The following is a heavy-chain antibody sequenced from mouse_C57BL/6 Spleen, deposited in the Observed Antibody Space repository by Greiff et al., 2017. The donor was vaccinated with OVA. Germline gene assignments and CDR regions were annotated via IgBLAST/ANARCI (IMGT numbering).Heavy chain of an antibody. V-gene: IGHV1-80*01. CDR1: GYAFSSYW. Sequence: VQGVESGAELVKPGASVKISCKASGYAFSSYWMNWVKQRPGKGLEWIGQIYPGDGDTNYNGKFKGKATLTADKSSSTAYMQLSSLTSEDSAVYFCARDGGYAMDYWGQGTSVTVSS. CDR2: IYPGDGDT. D-gene: IGHD2-3*01. CDR3: ARDGGYAMDY. J-gene: IGHJ4*01.